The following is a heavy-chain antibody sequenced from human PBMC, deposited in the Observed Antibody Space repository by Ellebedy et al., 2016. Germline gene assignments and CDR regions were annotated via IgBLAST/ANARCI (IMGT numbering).Heavy chain of an antibody. Sequence: SETLSLXXTVSGGSISSFYWSWIRQPAGKGLEWIGRVYTSGSANYNPSLRSRASLSVDTSKNQFSLKLTSVTAADTAVYYCARSLVGEDNNGFDWGLEYWGQGILVTVSS. D-gene: IGHD5-12*01. CDR3: ARSLVGEDNNGFDWGLEY. J-gene: IGHJ4*01. CDR1: GGSISSFY. V-gene: IGHV4-4*07. CDR2: VYTSGSA.